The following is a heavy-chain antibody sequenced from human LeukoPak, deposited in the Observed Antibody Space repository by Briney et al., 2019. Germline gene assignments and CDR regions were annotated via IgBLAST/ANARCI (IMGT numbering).Heavy chain of an antibody. Sequence: GESLKISCKGSGYRFTSYWIGWVRQMRGKGLEWMGTIYPADSHTTYSPSFQGQVTILADKSISTAYLRWSSLKASDTAIYYCAKGSPPNWFDPWGRGTLVTVSS. CDR1: GYRFTSYW. D-gene: IGHD3-10*01. J-gene: IGHJ5*02. V-gene: IGHV5-51*01. CDR2: IYPADSHT. CDR3: AKGSPPNWFDP.